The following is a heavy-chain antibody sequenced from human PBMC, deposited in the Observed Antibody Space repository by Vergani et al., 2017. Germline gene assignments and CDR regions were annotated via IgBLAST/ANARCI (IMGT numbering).Heavy chain of an antibody. CDR1: GGPISSYY. CDR2: IYYSGST. CDR3: ARRYAVAGTVGYYFDD. J-gene: IGHJ4*02. V-gene: IGHV4-59*01. Sequence: QVQLQESGPGLVKPSETLSLTCTVSGGPISSYYWSWIRQPPGKGLEWIGSIYYSGSTKYNPSLKGRVTISVDTSQNQFSLKLSSVTAADTAVYYCARRYAVAGTVGYYFDDWGQGTLVTVSS. D-gene: IGHD6-19*01.